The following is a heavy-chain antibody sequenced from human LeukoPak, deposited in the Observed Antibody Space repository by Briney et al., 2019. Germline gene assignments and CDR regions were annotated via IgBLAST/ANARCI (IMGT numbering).Heavy chain of an antibody. J-gene: IGHJ4*02. CDR2: IKYDGSEK. CDR3: ARDLRSKGITMIVGG. V-gene: IGHV3-7*01. Sequence: PGGSLRLSCIASGLTFSNYWMSWVRQAPGKGLEWVANIKYDGSEKEYVDSVKGRFTISRDNAKNSVYLQMNSLRAEDTAVYYCARDLRSKGITMIVGGWGQGTLVTVSS. D-gene: IGHD3-22*01. CDR1: GLTFSNYW.